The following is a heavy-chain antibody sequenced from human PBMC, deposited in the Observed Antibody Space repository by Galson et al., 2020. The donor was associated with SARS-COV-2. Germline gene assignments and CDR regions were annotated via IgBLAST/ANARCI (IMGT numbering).Heavy chain of an antibody. CDR1: GYTFTSYA. D-gene: IGHD3-22*01. CDR3: ASQYYYDSSGYYWPLGY. Sequence: ASVKVSCKASGYTFTSYAMHWVRQAPGQRLEWMGWINAGNGNTKYSQKFQGRVTITRDTSASTAYMELSSLRSEDTAVYYCASQYYYDSSGYYWPLGYWGQGTLVTVSS. V-gene: IGHV1-3*01. CDR2: INAGNGNT. J-gene: IGHJ4*02.